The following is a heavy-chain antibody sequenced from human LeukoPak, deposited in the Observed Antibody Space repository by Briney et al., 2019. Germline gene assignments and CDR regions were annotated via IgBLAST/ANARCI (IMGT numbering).Heavy chain of an antibody. CDR3: ARVVVVTATQYYFDY. J-gene: IGHJ4*02. CDR2: INTNTGNP. V-gene: IGHV7-4-1*02. CDR1: GYTFTTYP. D-gene: IGHD2-21*02. Sequence: GASVKVSCKASGYTFTTYPVNWERQAPGQGPEYMGWINTNTGNPTYAQGFTGRFVFSLDTSVSTAYLQLSSLKAEDTAVYYCARVVVVTATQYYFDYWGQGTLVTVSS.